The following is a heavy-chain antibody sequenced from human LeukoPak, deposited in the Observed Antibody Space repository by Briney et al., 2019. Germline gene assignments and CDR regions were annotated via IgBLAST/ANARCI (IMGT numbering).Heavy chain of an antibody. J-gene: IGHJ4*02. V-gene: IGHV3-30*03. Sequence: GGSLRLSCAASGFTFSSYGMHWVRQAPGKGLEWVAVISYDGSNKYYADSVKGRFTISRDNSKNTLYLQMNSLRAEDTAVYYCARVGGSGSYYTEGGDYWGQGTLVTVSS. CDR3: ARVGGSGSYYTEGGDY. D-gene: IGHD3-10*01. CDR2: ISYDGSNK. CDR1: GFTFSSYG.